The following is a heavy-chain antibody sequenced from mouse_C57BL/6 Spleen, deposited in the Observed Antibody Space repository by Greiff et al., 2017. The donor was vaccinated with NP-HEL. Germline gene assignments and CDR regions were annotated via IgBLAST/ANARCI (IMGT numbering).Heavy chain of an antibody. CDR2: INPYNGGT. CDR3: AREDYSNRYWYFDV. CDR1: GYTFTDYY. D-gene: IGHD2-5*01. J-gene: IGHJ1*03. Sequence: EVQLQQSGPVLVKPGASVKMSCKASGYTFTDYYMNWVKQSHGKSLEWIGVINPYNGGTSYNQKFKGKATLTVDKSSSTAYMELNSLTSEDSAVYYCAREDYSNRYWYFDVWGTGTTVTVSS. V-gene: IGHV1-19*01.